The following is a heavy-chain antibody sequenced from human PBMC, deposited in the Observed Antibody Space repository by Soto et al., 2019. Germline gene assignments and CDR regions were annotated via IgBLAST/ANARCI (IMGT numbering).Heavy chain of an antibody. D-gene: IGHD6-19*01. Sequence: SETLSLTCFVSGYSITAGGYYWSWIRHHPGKGLEWIGSFYSSGSIIYNPSPRSRVSISGDTSSNQFSMSLTSVTAADTARYYCARMYSSGSGWFHPWGQGTLVTVSS. CDR1: GYSITAGGYY. V-gene: IGHV4-31*03. CDR3: ARMYSSGSGWFHP. J-gene: IGHJ5*02. CDR2: FYSSGSI.